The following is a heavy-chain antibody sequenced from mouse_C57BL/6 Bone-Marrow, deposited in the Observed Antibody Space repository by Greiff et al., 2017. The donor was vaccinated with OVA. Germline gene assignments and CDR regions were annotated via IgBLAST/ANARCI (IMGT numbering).Heavy chain of an antibody. Sequence: QVQLQQSGAELVRPGASVTLSCKASGYTFTDYEMHWVKQTPVHGLEWIGAIDPETGGTAYNQKFKGKAILTADKSSSTAYMELRTLTSEDSAVYSWTEGYSNYYSMDYWGQGTAVTVSS. CDR3: TEGYSNYYSMDY. D-gene: IGHD2-5*01. CDR2: IDPETGGT. J-gene: IGHJ4*01. CDR1: GYTFTDYE. V-gene: IGHV1-15*01.